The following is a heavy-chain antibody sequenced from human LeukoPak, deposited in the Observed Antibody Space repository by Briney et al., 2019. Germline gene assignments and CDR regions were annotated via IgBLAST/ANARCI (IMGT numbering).Heavy chain of an antibody. CDR1: GYTFTSYD. J-gene: IGHJ6*02. V-gene: IGHV1-8*01. D-gene: IGHD3-22*01. Sequence: ASVKVSCKASGYTFTSYDINWVRQATGQGLEWMGWMNPNSGNAAYAQKFQGRVTMTRNTSISTAYMELSSLRSEDTAVYYCARGPNYYDSSGYYVPPYYYYGMDVWGQGTTVTVSS. CDR3: ARGPNYYDSSGYYVPPYYYYGMDV. CDR2: MNPNSGNA.